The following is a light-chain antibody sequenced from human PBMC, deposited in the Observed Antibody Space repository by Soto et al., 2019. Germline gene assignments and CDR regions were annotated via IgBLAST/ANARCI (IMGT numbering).Light chain of an antibody. V-gene: IGLV2-8*01. CDR3: SSYVGTNSYV. J-gene: IGLJ1*01. Sequence: QYVLTQPPSASGSPGQSVTISCTGTSSDVGGYNYVSWYQQHPGKAPKLIIYEVYKRPSGVPDRFSGSKSGNTAALTVSGLQAEDEADYYCSSYVGTNSYVFGTGTKLTVL. CDR2: EVY. CDR1: SSDVGGYNY.